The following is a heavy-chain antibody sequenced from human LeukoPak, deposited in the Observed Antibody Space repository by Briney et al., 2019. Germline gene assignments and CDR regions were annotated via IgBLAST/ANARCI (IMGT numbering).Heavy chain of an antibody. CDR1: GYTFTSYG. Sequence: ASVKVSCKASGYTFTSYGISWVRQAPGQGLEWMGWISAYNGNTNYAQKLQGRVTMTTDTSTGTAYMELRSLRSDDTAVYYCARDRRILTGYYYYYYGMDVWGQGTTVTVSS. V-gene: IGHV1-18*01. D-gene: IGHD3-9*01. CDR3: ARDRRILTGYYYYYYGMDV. CDR2: ISAYNGNT. J-gene: IGHJ6*02.